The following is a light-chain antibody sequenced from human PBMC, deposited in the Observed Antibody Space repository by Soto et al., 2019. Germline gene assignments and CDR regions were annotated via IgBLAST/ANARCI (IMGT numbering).Light chain of an antibody. V-gene: IGKV1-39*01. CDR2: AAS. J-gene: IGKJ4*01. CDR1: QSISSY. CDR3: RQSYSTPLT. Sequence: DIQMTQSPSSLSASVGDRVTITCRASQSISSYLNWYQQKPGKAPKLLIYAASSLQSGVPSRFSGSGSGTDFTLTISSLQPEDFATYYCRQSYSTPLTFVGGTKVEIK.